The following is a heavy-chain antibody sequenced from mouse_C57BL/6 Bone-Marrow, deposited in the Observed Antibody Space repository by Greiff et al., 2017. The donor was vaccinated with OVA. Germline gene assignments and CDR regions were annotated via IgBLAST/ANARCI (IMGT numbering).Heavy chain of an antibody. V-gene: IGHV2-6-1*01. CDR3: ARHPPSYYYGSSPYAMDY. Sequence: VQRVESGPGLVAPSQSLSITCTVSGFSLTSYGVHWVRQPPGKGLEWLVVIWSDGSTTYNSALKSRLSISKDNSKSQVFLKMNSLQTDDTAMYYCARHPPSYYYGSSPYAMDYWGQGTSVTVSS. CDR2: IWSDGST. CDR1: GFSLTSYG. J-gene: IGHJ4*01. D-gene: IGHD1-1*01.